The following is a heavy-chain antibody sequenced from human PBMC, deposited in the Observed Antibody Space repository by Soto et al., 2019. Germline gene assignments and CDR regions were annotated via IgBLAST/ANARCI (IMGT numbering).Heavy chain of an antibody. D-gene: IGHD6-6*01. Sequence: PSETLSLTCAVSGGSISSSNWWSWVRQPPGKGLEWIGEINHSGSTNYNPSLKSRVTISVDTSKNQFSLTLNSVTAADRAVYYCARGFERQLVLYYYYGMDVWGQGTTVTVSS. CDR3: ARGFERQLVLYYYYGMDV. CDR1: GGSISSSNW. J-gene: IGHJ6*02. CDR2: INHSGST. V-gene: IGHV4-4*02.